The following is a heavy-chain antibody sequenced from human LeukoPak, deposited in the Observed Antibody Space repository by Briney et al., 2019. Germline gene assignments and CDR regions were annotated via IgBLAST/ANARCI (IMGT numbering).Heavy chain of an antibody. V-gene: IGHV4-61*02. J-gene: IGHJ5*02. CDR3: ARGGGYCSSTSCYAAWFDP. D-gene: IGHD2-2*01. CDR2: IYTSGST. Sequence: SQTLSLTCTVSGGSISSGSYFWSWIRQPAGKGLEWIGRIYTSGSTNYNPSLKSRVTISVDTSKNQFSRKLSSVTAADTAVYYCARGGGYCSSTSCYAAWFDPWGQGTLVTVSS. CDR1: GGSISSGSYF.